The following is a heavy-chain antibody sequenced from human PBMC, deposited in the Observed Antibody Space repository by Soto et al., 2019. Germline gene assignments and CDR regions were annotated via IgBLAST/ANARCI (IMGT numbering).Heavy chain of an antibody. Sequence: SGPTLVNPTRPLTLTCTFSGCSVTTAGGAGGWIRQTPGGALEWLTLIYYNDDRRFSTALKTRLTITGDTSKNQVLLSLTNVDPGDTATYFCAHSDGGYEIIYFDFWGQGIPVPVSS. CDR2: IYYNDDR. J-gene: IGHJ4*02. V-gene: IGHV2-5*01. D-gene: IGHD5-12*01. CDR3: AHSDGGYEIIYFDF. CDR1: GCSVTTAGGA.